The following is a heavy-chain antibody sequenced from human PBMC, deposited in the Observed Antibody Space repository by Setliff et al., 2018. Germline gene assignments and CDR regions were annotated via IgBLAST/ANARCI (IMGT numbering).Heavy chain of an antibody. CDR2: IRSKAYGGTT. Sequence: SCTASGFTFGDYAMSWVRQAPGKGLEWVGFIRSKAYGGTTEYAASVKGRFTISRDDSKSIAYLQMNSLKTEDTAVYYCTRVRSSGWYYYYYYYYMDVWGKGTTVTVSS. V-gene: IGHV3-49*04. CDR3: TRVRSSGWYYYYYYYYMDV. CDR1: GFTFGDYA. J-gene: IGHJ6*03. D-gene: IGHD6-19*01.